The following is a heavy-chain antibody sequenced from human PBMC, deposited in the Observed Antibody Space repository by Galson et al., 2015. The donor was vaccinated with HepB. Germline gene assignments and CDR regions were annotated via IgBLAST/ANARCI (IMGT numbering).Heavy chain of an antibody. CDR2: FDPEDGET. J-gene: IGHJ6*02. CDR3: ATPAPYGSGSYDYYYGMDV. CDR1: GYTLTELS. D-gene: IGHD3-10*01. V-gene: IGHV1-24*01. Sequence: SVKVSCKVSGYTLTELSMHWVRQAPGKGLEWMGGFDPEDGETIYAQKFQGRVTMTEDTSTDTAYMELSSLRSEDTAVYYCATPAPYGSGSYDYYYGMDVWGQGTTVTVSS.